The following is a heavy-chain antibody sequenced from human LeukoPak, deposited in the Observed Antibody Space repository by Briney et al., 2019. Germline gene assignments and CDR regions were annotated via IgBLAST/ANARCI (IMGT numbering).Heavy chain of an antibody. CDR1: GFTFSSYA. CDR3: ARASYITTNWGSYFDY. J-gene: IGHJ4*02. V-gene: IGHV3-30*04. Sequence: GGSLRLSCAASGFTFSSYAMHWVRQAPGKGLEWVAVISYDGSNKYYADSVKGRFTISRDNSKNTLYLQMNSLRAEDTAVYYCARASYITTNWGSYFDYWAREPWSPSPQ. D-gene: IGHD7-27*01. CDR2: ISYDGSNK.